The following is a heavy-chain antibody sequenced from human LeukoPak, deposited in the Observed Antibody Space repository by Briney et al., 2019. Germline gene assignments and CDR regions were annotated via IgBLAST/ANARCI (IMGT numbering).Heavy chain of an antibody. CDR2: INVNGKET. V-gene: IGHV3-74*03. CDR1: GFPFSNYW. J-gene: IGHJ4*02. D-gene: IGHD1-26*01. Sequence: GSLRLSCEASGFPFSNYWMHWVRQTPGVGLVWVARINVNGKETTYADSVKGRFTISRDNVKNTVYLQMHSLRPGDTGVYYCARVKFSASVLAHWGQGTLVTVSP. CDR3: ARVKFSASVLAH.